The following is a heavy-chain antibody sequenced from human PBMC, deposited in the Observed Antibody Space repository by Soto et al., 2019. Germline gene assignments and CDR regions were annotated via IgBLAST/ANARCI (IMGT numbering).Heavy chain of an antibody. CDR3: AKGIESQMVRGVIGVIF. V-gene: IGHV3-23*01. CDR2: ISGSGGST. Sequence: EVQLLESGGGLVQPGGSLRLSCAASGFTFSSYAMSWVRQAPGKGLEWVSAISGSGGSTYYADSVKGRFTISRDNSKNTLYLQMNSLRAEDTAVYYCAKGIESQMVRGVIGVIFWGQGTLVTVSS. J-gene: IGHJ4*02. D-gene: IGHD3-10*01. CDR1: GFTFSSYA.